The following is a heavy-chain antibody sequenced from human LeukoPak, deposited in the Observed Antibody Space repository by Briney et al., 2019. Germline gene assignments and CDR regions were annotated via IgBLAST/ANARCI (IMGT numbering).Heavy chain of an antibody. CDR1: RFTFSSYE. V-gene: IGHV3-48*03. J-gene: IGHJ4*02. CDR3: ASPYYYDRSSYYHFIDH. CDR2: ISSSGSTI. D-gene: IGHD3-22*01. Sequence: PGGSLRLSCAASRFTFSSYEMNWVRQAPGKGLEWVSYISSSGSTIYYADSVKGRFTISRDNAKNSLYLQMNSLRAEDTAVYYCASPYYYDRSSYYHFIDHWGRGTLVTVSS.